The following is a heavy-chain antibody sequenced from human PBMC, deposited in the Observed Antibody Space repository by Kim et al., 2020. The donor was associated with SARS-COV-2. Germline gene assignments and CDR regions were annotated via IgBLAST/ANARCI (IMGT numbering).Heavy chain of an antibody. Sequence: SETLSLTCTVSGGSISSGAYYWSWIRQHPGKGLEWIGYIYYSGTTYYNPSLKSRITISVDTSKNQFSLKLSSVTAADTAVYYCARAGNFYDRAFDIWGQG. D-gene: IGHD3-22*01. CDR2: IYYSGTT. J-gene: IGHJ3*02. CDR3: ARAGNFYDRAFDI. CDR1: GGSISSGAYY. V-gene: IGHV4-31*03.